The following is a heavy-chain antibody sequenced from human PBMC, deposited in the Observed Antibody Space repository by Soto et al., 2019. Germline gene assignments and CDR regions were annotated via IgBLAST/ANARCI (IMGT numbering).Heavy chain of an antibody. V-gene: IGHV4-31*03. Sequence: QVQLQESGPGLVKPSQTLSLTCTVSGGSISSGDYYWSWIRQHPGKGLEWIGYIFYSGSTYYNPSLMSRVTTLVDTSKNQFSLKLSSVTAAVTAVYYCARDSRIDMATVSGGMDVWGQGSTVTVSS. CDR3: ARDSRIDMATVSGGMDV. CDR2: IFYSGST. D-gene: IGHD4-4*01. CDR1: GGSISSGDYY. J-gene: IGHJ6*02.